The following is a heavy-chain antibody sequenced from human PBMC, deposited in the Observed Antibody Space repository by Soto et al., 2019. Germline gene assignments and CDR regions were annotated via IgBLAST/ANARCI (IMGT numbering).Heavy chain of an antibody. Sequence: GGSLRLSCAASGFTFSSYAMSWVRQAPGKGLEWVSAISGSGGSTYYADSVKGRLTISRDNSKNTLYLQINSLTADDTAVYYCANVAHQQFSPSGDCWGPGTLVTVSS. CDR1: GFTFSSYA. J-gene: IGHJ4*02. V-gene: IGHV3-23*01. D-gene: IGHD2-2*01. CDR3: ANVAHQQFSPSGDC. CDR2: ISGSGGST.